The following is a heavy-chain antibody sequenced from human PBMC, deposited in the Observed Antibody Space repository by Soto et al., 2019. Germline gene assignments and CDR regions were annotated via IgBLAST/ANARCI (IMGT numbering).Heavy chain of an antibody. J-gene: IGHJ3*02. CDR1: GYTFTSYG. V-gene: IGHV1-18*01. D-gene: IGHD3-3*01. CDR3: AREYDFWSGHYSFDI. CDR2: ISAYNGNT. Sequence: ASVKVSCKASGYTFTSYGISWVRQAPGQGLEWMGWISAYNGNTNYAQKLQGRVTMTTDTSTSTAYMELRSLRSDDTAVYYCAREYDFWSGHYSFDIRGQGTMVTVSS.